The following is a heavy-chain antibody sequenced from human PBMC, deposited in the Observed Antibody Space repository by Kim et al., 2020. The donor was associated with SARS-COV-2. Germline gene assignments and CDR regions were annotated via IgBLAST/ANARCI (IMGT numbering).Heavy chain of an antibody. V-gene: IGHV3-74*01. Sequence: GGSLRLSCAASGFTFSSYWMHWVRQAPGKGLVWVSRINSDGSSTSYADSVKGRFTISRDNAKNTLYLQMNSLRAEDTAVYYCARVPGRYSGYEEGYFDYWGQGTLVTVSS. CDR3: ARVPGRYSGYEEGYFDY. J-gene: IGHJ4*02. CDR1: GFTFSSYW. D-gene: IGHD5-12*01. CDR2: INSDGSST.